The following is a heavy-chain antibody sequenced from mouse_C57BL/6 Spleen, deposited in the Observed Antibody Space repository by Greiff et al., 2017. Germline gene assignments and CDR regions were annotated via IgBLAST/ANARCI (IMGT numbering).Heavy chain of an antibody. CDR3: ARSGLLGYYAMDY. J-gene: IGHJ4*01. Sequence: VQLQQSGPELVKPGASVKISCKASGYSFTDYNMNWVKQSNGKSLEWIGVINPNYGTTSYNQKFKGKATLTADQSSSTAYMQLNSLTSADSAVYYCARSGLLGYYAMDYWGQGTSVTVSS. CDR1: GYSFTDYN. CDR2: INPNYGTT. D-gene: IGHD2-3*01. V-gene: IGHV1-39*01.